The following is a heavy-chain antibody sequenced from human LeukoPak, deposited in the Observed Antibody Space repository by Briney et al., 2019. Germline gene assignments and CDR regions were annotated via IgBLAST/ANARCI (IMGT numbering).Heavy chain of an antibody. CDR3: PKTPSNNYHLQDY. J-gene: IGHJ4*02. CDR1: GFPFSIYA. D-gene: IGHD2-2*01. CDR2: ISSTGYST. Sequence: PGGSLRLSCAASGFPFSIYAMSWVRQAPGKGLEWVPAISSTGYSTYYADSVKGRFTISRDNSKNTLFLQMNSLRAEDTAVYYCPKTPSNNYHLQDYWGQGTLVTVSS. V-gene: IGHV3-23*01.